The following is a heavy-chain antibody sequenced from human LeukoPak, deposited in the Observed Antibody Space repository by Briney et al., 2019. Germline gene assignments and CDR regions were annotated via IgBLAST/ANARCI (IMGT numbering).Heavy chain of an antibody. V-gene: IGHV3-21*01. D-gene: IGHD3-10*01. CDR2: ISSSSSYI. J-gene: IGHJ4*02. CDR1: GFTFSSYA. CDR3: ARDSTILWFGEQGGDFDY. Sequence: PGGSLRLSCAASGFTFSSYAMSWVRQAPGKGLEWVSAISSSSSYIYYADSVKGRFTISRDNAKNSLYLQMNSLRAEDTAVYYCARDSTILWFGEQGGDFDYWGQGTLVTVSS.